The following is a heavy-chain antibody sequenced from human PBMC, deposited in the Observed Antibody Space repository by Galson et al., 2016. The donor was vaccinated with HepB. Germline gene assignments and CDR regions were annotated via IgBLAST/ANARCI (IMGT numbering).Heavy chain of an antibody. Sequence: QSGAEVKKPGESLKISCQGSGYSFTSQWIGWVRQMPGKGLEWMGMVYPATSETRYSPSFQGQVTFSVDKAINSAYVQWSSLKASDPAMYYCARGRIYGGNAFDLWGQGTMVTVS. J-gene: IGHJ3*01. CDR1: GYSFTSQW. V-gene: IGHV5-51*01. CDR2: VYPATSET. CDR3: ARGRIYGGNAFDL. D-gene: IGHD4-23*01.